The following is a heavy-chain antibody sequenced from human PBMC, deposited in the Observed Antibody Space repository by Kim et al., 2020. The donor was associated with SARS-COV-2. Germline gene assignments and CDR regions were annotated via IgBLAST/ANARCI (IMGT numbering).Heavy chain of an antibody. CDR3: AKGSGFDYYSGMDV. V-gene: IGHV3-23*01. D-gene: IGHD3-10*01. Sequence: ADSAKGRFTNSTDKSKNTLYLQMNNLRGEDTAVYYCAKGSGFDYYSGMDVWGQGTTVTVSS. J-gene: IGHJ6*02.